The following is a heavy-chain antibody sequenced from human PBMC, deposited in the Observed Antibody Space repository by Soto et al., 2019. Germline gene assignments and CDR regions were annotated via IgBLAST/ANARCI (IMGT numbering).Heavy chain of an antibody. CDR1: GFTVDDYA. CDR2: ISWNSETI. CDR3: AKDMKWGGMTTIHYFDS. V-gene: IGHV3-9*01. D-gene: IGHD4-17*01. J-gene: IGHJ4*02. Sequence: EVQLLESGGGLVQAGRSMRLSCAASGFTVDDYAMHWVRQAPGKGLEWVSGISWNSETIDYADSVKGRFTISRDNAKSSLFLQMDSLRPDDTALYYCAKDMKWGGMTTIHYFDSWGQGTLVIVSS.